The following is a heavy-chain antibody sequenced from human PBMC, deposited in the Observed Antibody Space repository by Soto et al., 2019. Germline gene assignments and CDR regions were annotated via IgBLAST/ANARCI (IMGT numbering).Heavy chain of an antibody. V-gene: IGHV1-69*12. Sequence: QVRLEQSEAEVKKPGSSVKVSCKASGGTFSNYAISWVRQAPGQGLEWMGVIILPFGTPNYAQTFQGRVTITADESMTTAYMELSGLRSEDTAVYYCARGPDYEGYLDYWGRGTLVTVSS. J-gene: IGHJ4*02. CDR3: ARGPDYEGYLDY. CDR1: GGTFSNYA. CDR2: IILPFGTP. D-gene: IGHD4-17*01.